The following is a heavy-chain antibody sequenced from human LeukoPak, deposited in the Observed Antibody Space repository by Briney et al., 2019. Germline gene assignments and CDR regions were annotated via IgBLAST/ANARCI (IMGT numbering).Heavy chain of an antibody. Sequence: GGSLRLSCAASGFSFRGYWMHWVRQAPGKGLVWVSHINSDGSSTRYADSVQGRFTISGDNAKNTLYRQMNSLRAEYTAAYYCARRYYGYDYWGQGTLITVSS. CDR2: INSDGSST. D-gene: IGHD3-10*01. CDR3: ARRYYGYDY. J-gene: IGHJ4*02. CDR1: GFSFRGYW. V-gene: IGHV3-74*01.